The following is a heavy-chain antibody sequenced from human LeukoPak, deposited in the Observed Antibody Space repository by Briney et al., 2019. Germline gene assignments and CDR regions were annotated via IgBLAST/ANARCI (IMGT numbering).Heavy chain of an antibody. CDR2: IWYDGSNK. D-gene: IGHD1-14*01. Sequence: GGSLRLSCEVSGFTFSSYGMHWVRQAPGKGLEWVAVIWYDGSNKYYADSVKGRFTISRDNSKNTLYLQMNSLRAEDTAVYYCARDSTITTTYYYYYGMDVWGQGTTVTVSS. CDR1: GFTFSSYG. CDR3: ARDSTITTTYYYYYGMDV. J-gene: IGHJ6*02. V-gene: IGHV3-33*08.